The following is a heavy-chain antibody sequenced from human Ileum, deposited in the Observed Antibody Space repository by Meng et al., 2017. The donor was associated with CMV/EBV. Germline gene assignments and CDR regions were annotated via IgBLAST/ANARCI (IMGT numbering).Heavy chain of an antibody. CDR3: AKGRYCSSTSCHNPTWFDP. D-gene: IGHD2-2*02. CDR2: IWYDGSNK. CDR1: FVTSG. V-gene: IGHV3-33*06. J-gene: IGHJ5*02. Sequence: FVTSGMHWVRQAPGKGLEWVAVIWYDGSNKYYADSVKGRFTISRDNSKNTLYLQMNSLRAEDTAVYYCAKGRYCSSTSCHNPTWFDPWGQGTLVTVSS.